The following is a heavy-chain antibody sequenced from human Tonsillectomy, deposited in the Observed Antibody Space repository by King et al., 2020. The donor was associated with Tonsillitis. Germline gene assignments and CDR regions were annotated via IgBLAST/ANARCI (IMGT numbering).Heavy chain of an antibody. CDR2: ISSSSSTI. D-gene: IGHD3-10*01. J-gene: IGHJ6*02. Sequence: VQLVESGGGLVQPGGSLRLSCAASGFTFSRYSMNWVRQAPGKGLEWVSYISSSSSTIYYADSVKGRFTISRDNAKNSLYLQMNSLRDEDTAVYYCASDLGSALCFGFMDVWGQGTTVTVSS. CDR3: ASDLGSALCFGFMDV. V-gene: IGHV3-48*02. CDR1: GFTFSRYS.